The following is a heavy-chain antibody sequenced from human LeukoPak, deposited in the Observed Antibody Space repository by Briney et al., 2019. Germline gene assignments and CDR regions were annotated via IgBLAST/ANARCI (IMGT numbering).Heavy chain of an antibody. CDR1: GYTFTSYA. CDR2: INTNTGNP. Sequence: ASVKVSCKASGYTFTSYAMNWVRQAPEQGLEWMGWINTNTGNPTYAQGFTGRFVFSLDTSISTEYLQISSLKAEDTAVYYCARDEIVVDYWGQGTLVTVSS. CDR3: ARDEIVVDY. D-gene: IGHD3-22*01. V-gene: IGHV7-4-1*02. J-gene: IGHJ4*02.